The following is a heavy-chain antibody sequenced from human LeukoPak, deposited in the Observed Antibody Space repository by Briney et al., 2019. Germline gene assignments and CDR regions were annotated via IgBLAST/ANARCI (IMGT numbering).Heavy chain of an antibody. CDR3: ARVISGMYSYGHGWFDP. D-gene: IGHD5-18*01. CDR1: GYTFTGYY. V-gene: IGHV1-2*02. CDR2: INPNSGGT. J-gene: IGHJ5*02. Sequence: GASVKVSCKASGYTFTGYYMHWVRQAPGQGLEWMGWINPNSGGTNYAQKFQGGVTMTRDTSISTAYMELSRLRSDDTAVYYCARVISGMYSYGHGWFDPWGQGTLVTVSS.